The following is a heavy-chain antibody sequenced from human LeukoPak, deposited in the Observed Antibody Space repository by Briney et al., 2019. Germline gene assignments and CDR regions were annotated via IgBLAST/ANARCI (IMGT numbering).Heavy chain of an antibody. D-gene: IGHD3-16*02. CDR1: GLTFSRYG. Sequence: GGSLRLSCAASGLTFSRYGMHWVRQAPGKGLEWVAIISYDGNNKYHADSVKGRFTISRDNSKNTLYLQMNSLGAEDTAVYYCAKEMITFGGVIVSFGHNTNFDYWGQGTLVTVSS. CDR2: ISYDGNNK. J-gene: IGHJ4*02. CDR3: AKEMITFGGVIVSFGHNTNFDY. V-gene: IGHV3-30*18.